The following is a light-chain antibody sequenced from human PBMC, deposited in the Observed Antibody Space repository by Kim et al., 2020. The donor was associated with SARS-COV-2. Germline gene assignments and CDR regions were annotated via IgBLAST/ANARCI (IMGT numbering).Light chain of an antibody. Sequence: GQSVTISCTGTSSDVGMYNYVSWYQQLPGKAPKLMIYEVSQRPSGVPDRFSGSKSGTTASLTVSGLQAGDEADYYCSSYAGSNNFVFGSGTKVTVL. CDR1: SSDVGMYNY. CDR3: SSYAGSNNFV. CDR2: EVS. V-gene: IGLV2-8*01. J-gene: IGLJ1*01.